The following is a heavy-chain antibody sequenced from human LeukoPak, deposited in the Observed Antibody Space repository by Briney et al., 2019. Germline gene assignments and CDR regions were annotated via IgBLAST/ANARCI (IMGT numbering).Heavy chain of an antibody. J-gene: IGHJ4*02. D-gene: IGHD3-22*01. Sequence: GASVKVSCKASGYTFSSYAMHWVRQAPGQRLEWMGWINAGNGNTKYSQNFQGRVTITRDTSASTAYMELSSLRSEDTAVYYCANPRDDSSGYYYVDWGQGTLVTVSS. CDR1: GYTFSSYA. CDR3: ANPRDDSSGYYYVD. V-gene: IGHV1-3*01. CDR2: INAGNGNT.